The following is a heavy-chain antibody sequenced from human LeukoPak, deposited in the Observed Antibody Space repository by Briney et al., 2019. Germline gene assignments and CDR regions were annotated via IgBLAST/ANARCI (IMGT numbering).Heavy chain of an antibody. Sequence: GGSLSLSCAASGFIFSNYWMAWVRQGPGEGPEWVANINQRGSEKYYVDSVRGRFTISRDNAKNSLDLQMNSLRVEDTAIYYCARLVVPPGNRGWFYEHWGQGTLVTVSS. D-gene: IGHD2-2*01. J-gene: IGHJ1*01. CDR1: GFIFSNYW. CDR2: INQRGSEK. V-gene: IGHV3-7*03. CDR3: ARLVVPPGNRGWFYEH.